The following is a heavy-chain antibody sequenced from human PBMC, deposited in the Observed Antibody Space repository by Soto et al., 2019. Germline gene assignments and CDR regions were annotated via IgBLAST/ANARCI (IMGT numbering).Heavy chain of an antibody. D-gene: IGHD3-10*01. CDR2: MDSDGSTT. CDR1: GFTFSMYW. CDR3: VREHLTNSAD. J-gene: IGHJ4*02. Sequence: EVQLVESGGGLVQPGGSLRLSCAASGFTFSMYWMHWIRQAPGKGLVWVSRMDSDGSTTTYADSVKGRFTVSRDNAKNMLYLQMDSLRAEDTAVYYCVREHLTNSADWGQGTLVTVSS. V-gene: IGHV3-74*03.